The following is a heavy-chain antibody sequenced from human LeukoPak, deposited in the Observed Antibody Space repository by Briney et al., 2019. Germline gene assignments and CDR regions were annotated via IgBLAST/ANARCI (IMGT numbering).Heavy chain of an antibody. CDR2: ISYDGSHK. J-gene: IGHJ6*02. CDR3: AKGAYYAPDYGMDV. V-gene: IGHV3-30*18. D-gene: IGHD3-3*01. CDR1: GFSFSTHD. Sequence: PGGSLRLSCAASGFSFSTHDMHWVRQAPGKGLEWVAVISYDGSHKDYVDSVKGQFTTSRDNSKNTLYLQMNSLRAEDTAAYYCAKGAYYAPDYGMDVWGQGTTVTVSS.